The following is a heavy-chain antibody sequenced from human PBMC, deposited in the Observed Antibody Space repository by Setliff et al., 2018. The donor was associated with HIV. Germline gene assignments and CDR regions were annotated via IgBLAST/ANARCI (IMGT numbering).Heavy chain of an antibody. V-gene: IGHV4-59*08. CDR2: IYYSGST. CDR1: GWSFTDIGGSFTDYY. J-gene: IGHJ4*02. CDR3: ASLFHDTSAPWLYYFDH. D-gene: IGHD3-22*01. Sequence: SETLSLTCAVFGWSFTDIGGSFTDYYWIWIRQPPGKGLEWIGYIYYSGSTNYNPSLKSRVTISVDTSKNHFSLKLSSVTAADTAVYYCASLFHDTSAPWLYYFDHWGQGTLVTVSS.